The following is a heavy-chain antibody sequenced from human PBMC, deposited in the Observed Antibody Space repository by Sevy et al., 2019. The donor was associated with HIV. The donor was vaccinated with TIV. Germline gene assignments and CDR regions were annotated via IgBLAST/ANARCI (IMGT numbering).Heavy chain of an antibody. Sequence: GESLKISCKGSGYRFTSYWIAWVRPVPGKGLEWMGIIYPDDSEIRYSPSLQGQVTISVDKSISTAYLQWSSLKASDTAMYFCARRVYDSTGYPQYYFDYWGQGALVTVSS. CDR2: IYPDDSEI. D-gene: IGHD3-22*01. CDR3: ARRVYDSTGYPQYYFDY. CDR1: GYRFTSYW. J-gene: IGHJ4*02. V-gene: IGHV5-51*01.